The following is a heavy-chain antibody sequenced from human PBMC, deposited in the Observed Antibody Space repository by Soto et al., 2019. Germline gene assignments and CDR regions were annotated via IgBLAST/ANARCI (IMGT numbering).Heavy chain of an antibody. V-gene: IGHV3-74*01. J-gene: IGHJ4*02. Sequence: EVQLVESGGGLVQPGGSLRLSCAASGFTFTSYWMHWVRQAPGKGLVWVSRINSDGTGTSYADSVKGRFTISRDNAKNTLYLQMNSLGAEDTAVYYCAKGYSGYDYGDWGQGTLVTVSS. CDR3: AKGYSGYDYGD. CDR2: INSDGTGT. D-gene: IGHD5-12*01. CDR1: GFTFTSYW.